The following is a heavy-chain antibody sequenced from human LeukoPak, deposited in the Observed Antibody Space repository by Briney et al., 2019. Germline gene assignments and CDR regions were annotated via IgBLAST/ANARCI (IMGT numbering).Heavy chain of an antibody. D-gene: IGHD3-3*01. CDR2: IYWTADK. CDR3: VHAITIFGVPRENWFDP. V-gene: IGHV2-5*01. J-gene: IGHJ5*02. Sequence: KESGPTLLKPTQTLTLTCTFSGFSLSTSGVGVGWIRQPPGKALERLALIYWTADKRYSPSLKSRITIAKDTSKNQVVLTMTNMDPVDTATYYCVHAITIFGVPRENWFDPWGQGTLVTVSS. CDR1: GFSLSTSGVG.